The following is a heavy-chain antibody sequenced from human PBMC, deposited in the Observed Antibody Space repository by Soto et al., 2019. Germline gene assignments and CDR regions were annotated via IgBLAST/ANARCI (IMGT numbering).Heavy chain of an antibody. CDR3: ESVPGHDMFTGYKSFAYYYGMEG. J-gene: IGHJ6*02. CDR1: VVSISSSNW. CDR2: IYHSGST. D-gene: IGHD3-9*01. Sequence: PSETLSLTCAFSVVSISSSNWWSWVRQPPGKGLEWIGEIYHSGSTNYNPSLKSRVTISVDKSKNQFSLKLSSVTAADTAVYYCESVPGHDMFTGYKSFAYYYGMEGWGQGTSATVS. V-gene: IGHV4-4*02.